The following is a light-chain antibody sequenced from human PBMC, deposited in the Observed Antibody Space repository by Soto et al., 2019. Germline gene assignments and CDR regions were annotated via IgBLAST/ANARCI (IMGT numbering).Light chain of an antibody. Sequence: DIQMTQSPSAMSASVGDRVTITCRASQDIGNSLAWFQQKPGKVPTRLIYAASSLRSGVPVRFSGGGSGTDFSLTISSLQPEDFATYYCLQHNTYPYTFGQGTKLEI. CDR1: QDIGNS. CDR3: LQHNTYPYT. CDR2: AAS. J-gene: IGKJ2*01. V-gene: IGKV1-17*03.